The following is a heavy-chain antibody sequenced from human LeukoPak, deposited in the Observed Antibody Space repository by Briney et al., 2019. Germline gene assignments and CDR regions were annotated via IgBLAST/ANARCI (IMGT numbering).Heavy chain of an antibody. Sequence: ASVKVSCKVSGYTLTELSMHWVRQAPGKGLEWMGGFDPEDGETIYAQKFQGRVTMTEDTSTDTAYMELSSLRSEDTAVYYCATVGVVITPLTDYYYYMDVWGKGTTVTVSS. D-gene: IGHD3-3*01. CDR1: GYTLTELS. J-gene: IGHJ6*03. CDR3: ATVGVVITPLTDYYYYMDV. CDR2: FDPEDGET. V-gene: IGHV1-24*01.